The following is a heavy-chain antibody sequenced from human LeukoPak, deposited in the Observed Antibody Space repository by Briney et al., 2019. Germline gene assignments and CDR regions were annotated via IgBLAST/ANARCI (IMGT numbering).Heavy chain of an antibody. CDR3: ARARLVVTAIDS. J-gene: IGHJ5*01. D-gene: IGHD2-21*02. CDR2: ISSNGGGT. V-gene: IGHV3-64*02. CDR1: GFVFSNYA. Sequence: PGGSLRLSCAASGFVFSNYAMHWVRQAPGKGLQYVSAISSNGGGTYYADSVKGRFSISRDNSKNTLYLQMGSLRAEDMAVYYCARARLVVTAIDSWGQGTLVTVSS.